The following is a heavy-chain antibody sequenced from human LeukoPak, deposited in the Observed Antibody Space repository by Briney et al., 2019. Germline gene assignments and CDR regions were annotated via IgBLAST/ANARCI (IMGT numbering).Heavy chain of an antibody. V-gene: IGHV4-39*07. CDR2: IYYSGST. Sequence: PSETLSLTCTVSGGSISSSSYYWGWIRQPPGKGLEWIGSIYYSGSTYYNPSLKSRVTISVDTSKNQFSLKLSSVTAADTAVYYCAREEGPIAYLAQCVDYWGQGTLVTVSS. D-gene: IGHD3-16*02. CDR1: GGSISSSSYY. CDR3: AREEGPIAYLAQCVDY. J-gene: IGHJ4*02.